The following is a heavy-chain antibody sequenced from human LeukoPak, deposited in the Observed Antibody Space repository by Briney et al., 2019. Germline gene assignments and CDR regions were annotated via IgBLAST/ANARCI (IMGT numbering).Heavy chain of an antibody. J-gene: IGHJ4*02. V-gene: IGHV3-53*01. D-gene: IGHD3-9*01. CDR1: GFTVSSNY. Sequence: PGGSLRLSCAASGFTVSSNYMSWVRRAPGKGLEWVSVIYSGGSTYYADSVKGRFTISRDNSKNTLYLQMNSLRAEDTAVYYCARVRYFGAYYFDYWGQGTLVTVSS. CDR3: ARVRYFGAYYFDY. CDR2: IYSGGST.